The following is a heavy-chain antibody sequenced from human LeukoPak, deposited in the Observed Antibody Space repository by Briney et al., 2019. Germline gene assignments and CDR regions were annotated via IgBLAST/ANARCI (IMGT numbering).Heavy chain of an antibody. CDR2: IYYSGST. J-gene: IGHJ1*01. V-gene: IGHV4-39*01. CDR3: ARRERSGSPFQD. D-gene: IGHD2-15*01. CDR1: GGSISSSSYY. Sequence: PSETLSLTCTVSGGSISSSSYYWGWIRQPPGKGLEWIGSIYYSGSTYYNPSLKSRVTISVDTSKNQFSLKLSSVTAADTAVYYCARRERSGSPFQDWGQGTLVTVSS.